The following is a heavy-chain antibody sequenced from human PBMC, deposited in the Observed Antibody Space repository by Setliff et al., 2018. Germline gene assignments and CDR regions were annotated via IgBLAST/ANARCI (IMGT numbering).Heavy chain of an antibody. CDR2: IWDDGGNK. CDR3: ARTCSGSGCYAGLES. Sequence: PGGSLRLSCAASGFTFSTYRMHWVRQAPGKGLEWVAVIWDDGGNKYHADSVNGRFTISRDNSKISLYLQMNSLRPEDTAVYYCARTCSGSGCYAGLESWGQGTPVTVSS. D-gene: IGHD2-15*01. CDR1: GFTFSTYR. V-gene: IGHV3-33*08. J-gene: IGHJ4*02.